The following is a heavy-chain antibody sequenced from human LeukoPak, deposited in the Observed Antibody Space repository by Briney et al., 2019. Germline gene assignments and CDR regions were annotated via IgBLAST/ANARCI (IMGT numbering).Heavy chain of an antibody. CDR2: INPNSGGT. CDR3: ARAKGSVAGPYDAFDI. Sequence: GASVKVSCKASGYTFTGYYMHWVRQAPEQGLEWMGWINPNSGGTNYAQKFQGRVTMTRDTSISTAYMELSRLRSDDTAVYYCARAKGSVAGPYDAFDIWGQGTMVTVSS. J-gene: IGHJ3*02. CDR1: GYTFTGYY. V-gene: IGHV1-2*02. D-gene: IGHD6-13*01.